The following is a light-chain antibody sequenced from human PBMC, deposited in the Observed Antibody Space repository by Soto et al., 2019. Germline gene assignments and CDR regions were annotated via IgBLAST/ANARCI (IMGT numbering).Light chain of an antibody. CDR1: QSVRSK. V-gene: IGKV3-15*01. CDR2: DAS. CDR3: QQYSNWPPVT. J-gene: IGKJ5*01. Sequence: ETVLTQSPSTLSVSPGESATLSCRASQSVRSKLAWYHQKPGQAPRLLIYDASTRATDIPARFSGSGSGTEFTLTISSLQSEDSAVYYCQQYSNWPPVTFCQGTRLEIK.